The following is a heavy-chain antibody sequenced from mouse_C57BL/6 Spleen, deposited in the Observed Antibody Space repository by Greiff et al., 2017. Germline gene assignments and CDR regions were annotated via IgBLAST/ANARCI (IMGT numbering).Heavy chain of an antibody. D-gene: IGHD1-1*01. CDR2: IHPNSGST. CDR3: ERRDYGSSRYAMDD. V-gene: IGHV1-64*01. Sequence: QVQLQQPGAELVKPGASVKLSCKASGYTFTSYWMHWVKQRPGQGLEWIGMIHPNSGSTNYNEKFKSKATLTVDKSSSTAYMQLSSLTSEDSAVEYCERRDYGSSRYAMDDWGQGTSVTVSS. J-gene: IGHJ4*01. CDR1: GYTFTSYW.